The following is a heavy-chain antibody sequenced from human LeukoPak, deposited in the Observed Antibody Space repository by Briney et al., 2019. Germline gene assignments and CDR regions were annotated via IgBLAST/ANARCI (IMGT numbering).Heavy chain of an antibody. D-gene: IGHD6-13*01. CDR1: GGSISSSSYY. J-gene: IGHJ5*02. Sequence: SETLSLTCTVSGGSISSSSYYWGWIRQPPGKGLEWIGSIYYSGSTYYNPSLKSRVTISVDTSKNQFSLKLSSVTAADTAVYYCASIAAAGLSFDPWGQGILVTVSS. V-gene: IGHV4-39*01. CDR3: ASIAAAGLSFDP. CDR2: IYYSGST.